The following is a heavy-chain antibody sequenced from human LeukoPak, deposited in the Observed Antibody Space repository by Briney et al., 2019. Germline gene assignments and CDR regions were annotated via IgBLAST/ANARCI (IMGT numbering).Heavy chain of an antibody. D-gene: IGHD3-22*01. CDR2: IYYSGST. CDR1: GGSISSGDYY. V-gene: IGHV4-30-4*01. Sequence: PSETLSLTCTVSGGSISSGDYYWSWIRQPPGKGLEWIGYIYYSGSTYYNPSLKSRVTISVDTSKNQFSLKLSSVTAADTAVYYCARGRLSSAPPGYWFDPWGQGTLVTVSS. J-gene: IGHJ5*02. CDR3: ARGRLSSAPPGYWFDP.